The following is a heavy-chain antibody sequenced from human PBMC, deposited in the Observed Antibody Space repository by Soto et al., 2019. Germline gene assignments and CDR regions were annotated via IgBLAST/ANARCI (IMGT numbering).Heavy chain of an antibody. CDR1: GGSVSSDDYS. V-gene: IGHV4-31*03. CDR3: ARAMANYFDY. Sequence: QVQLQESGPGLVKPSQTLSVTCTVSGGSVSSDDYSWSWIRQHPGKGLEWIGYIRDSGSTYYNPSIEGRVTISVDTSKNQFSLRLRSVTAADTAVYYCARAMANYFDYWGQGTLVTASS. CDR2: IRDSGST. J-gene: IGHJ4*02. D-gene: IGHD2-8*01.